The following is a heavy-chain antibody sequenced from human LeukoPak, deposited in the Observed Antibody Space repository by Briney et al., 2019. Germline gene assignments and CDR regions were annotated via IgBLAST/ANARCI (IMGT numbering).Heavy chain of an antibody. Sequence: GGSLRLSCATSRFTFSSYAMSWVRQAPGKGLEWVSGLSGSGASTFYAASVKGRFTISRDNSKNILYLQMVSLRADDTAVYYCARGPYGDYGRLGEGAFDIWGQGTMVTVSS. J-gene: IGHJ3*02. CDR2: LSGSGAST. D-gene: IGHD4-17*01. CDR1: RFTFSSYA. CDR3: ARGPYGDYGRLGEGAFDI. V-gene: IGHV3-23*01.